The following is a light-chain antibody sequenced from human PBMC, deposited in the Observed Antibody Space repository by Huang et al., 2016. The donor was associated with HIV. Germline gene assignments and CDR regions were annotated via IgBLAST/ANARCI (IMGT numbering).Light chain of an antibody. J-gene: IGKJ2*01. CDR3: QQYYTNHYT. CDR1: QELFFNSTEKNY. V-gene: IGKV4-1*01. Sequence: IVMTQSPESLTLSLGARAAINGKSSQELFFNSTEKNYLAWYQQKPRPPPKLTLYWASTRDSGVPARLSGSGSRTNFTLTINGLQSDDSALYYCQQYYTNHYTFGQGTKLEIK. CDR2: WAS.